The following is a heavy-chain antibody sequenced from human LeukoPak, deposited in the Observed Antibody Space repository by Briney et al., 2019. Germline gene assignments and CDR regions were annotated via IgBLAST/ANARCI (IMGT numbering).Heavy chain of an antibody. Sequence: SETLSLTCTVSGGSISSSSYYWSWIRQPAGKGLEWIGRIYTSGSTNYNPSLKSRVTMSVDTSKNQFSLKLSSVTAADTAVYYCARVYYGSGKDVWGKGTTVTISS. D-gene: IGHD3-10*01. CDR1: GGSISSSSYY. V-gene: IGHV4-61*02. J-gene: IGHJ6*04. CDR3: ARVYYGSGKDV. CDR2: IYTSGST.